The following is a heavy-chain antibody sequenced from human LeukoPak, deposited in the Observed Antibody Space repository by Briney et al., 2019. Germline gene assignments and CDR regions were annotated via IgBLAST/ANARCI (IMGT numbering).Heavy chain of an antibody. CDR3: AKGADSSGYYGTVLMPFDY. V-gene: IGHV3-23*01. Sequence: GGSLRLSCAASGFTFSSYWMHWVRQAPGRGLEWVSAISGSGGSTYYADSVKGRFTISRDNSKNTLYLQMNSLRAEDTAVYYCAKGADSSGYYGTVLMPFDYWGQGTLVTVSS. D-gene: IGHD3-22*01. J-gene: IGHJ4*02. CDR2: ISGSGGST. CDR1: GFTFSSYW.